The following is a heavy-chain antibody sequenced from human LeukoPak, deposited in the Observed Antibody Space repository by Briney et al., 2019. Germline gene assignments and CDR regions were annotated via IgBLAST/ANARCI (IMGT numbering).Heavy chain of an antibody. D-gene: IGHD3-9*01. Sequence: PGGSLRLSCAASGFTFSSYWMSWVRQAPGKGLEWVANIKQDGSEKYYVDSVKGRFTISRDNAKNSLYLQMNSLRAEDTAVYYCARSTIFYLTAGNYYFDYWGQGTLVTVSS. CDR3: ARSTIFYLTAGNYYFDY. J-gene: IGHJ4*02. CDR1: GFTFSSYW. V-gene: IGHV3-7*01. CDR2: IKQDGSEK.